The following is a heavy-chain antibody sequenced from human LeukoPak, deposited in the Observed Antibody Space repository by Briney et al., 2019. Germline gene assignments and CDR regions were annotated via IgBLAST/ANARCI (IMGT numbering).Heavy chain of an antibody. D-gene: IGHD6-6*01. J-gene: IGHJ5*02. CDR3: ARHLSRIAAPPRWFDP. CDR2: IYYSGST. CDR1: GGSISISSYY. V-gene: IGHV4-39*01. Sequence: SETLSLTCTVSGGSISISSYYWGWIRQPPGKGLEWIGSIYYSGSTYYNPSLKSRVTISVDMSKNQFSLKLSSVTAADTAVYYCARHLSRIAAPPRWFDPWGQGTLVTVSS.